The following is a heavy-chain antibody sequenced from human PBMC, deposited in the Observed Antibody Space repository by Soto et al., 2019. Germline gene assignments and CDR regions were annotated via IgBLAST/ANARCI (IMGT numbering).Heavy chain of an antibody. CDR3: AKDQGRSWYEIDY. CDR1: GFTFSNYA. D-gene: IGHD6-13*01. V-gene: IGHV3-23*01. Sequence: EVQLLESGGGLVQPGGSLRLSCAASGFTFSNYAVTWVRQAPGKGLEWVSTISGSGGSTYYADSVKGRFTISRDNSKNPLYLQMNSLRAEYTAVYYCAKDQGRSWYEIDYWGQGTLVTVSS. CDR2: ISGSGGST. J-gene: IGHJ4*02.